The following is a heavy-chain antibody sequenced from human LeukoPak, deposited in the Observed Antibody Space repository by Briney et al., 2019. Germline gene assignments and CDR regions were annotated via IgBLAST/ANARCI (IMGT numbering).Heavy chain of an antibody. CDR1: GFTFSSYG. CDR2: ISYDGSNK. Sequence: PGGSLRLSCAASGFTFSSYGMHWVRQAPGKGLEWVAVISYDGSNKYYADSVKGRFTISRDNSKNTLYLQMNSLRAEDTAVYYCAKETYYDILTGRLMDVWGQGTTVTVSS. CDR3: AKETYYDILTGRLMDV. V-gene: IGHV3-30*18. D-gene: IGHD3-9*01. J-gene: IGHJ6*02.